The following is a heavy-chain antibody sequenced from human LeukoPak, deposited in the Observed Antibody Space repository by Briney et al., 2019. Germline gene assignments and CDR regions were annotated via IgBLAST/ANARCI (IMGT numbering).Heavy chain of an antibody. D-gene: IGHD4-11*01. CDR2: IQQVANRK. J-gene: IGHJ6*02. Sequence: GGSLRLSCAASGFTFSSHWINWVSQAPGKGLEWVANIQQVANRKYYVDSVKGRFTISRDNDRNSVYLQMNSLRVEDTAVYYCARGATDDSNDFYGLDVWGQGTTVTVSS. V-gene: IGHV3-7*03. CDR3: ARGATDDSNDFYGLDV. CDR1: GFTFSSHW.